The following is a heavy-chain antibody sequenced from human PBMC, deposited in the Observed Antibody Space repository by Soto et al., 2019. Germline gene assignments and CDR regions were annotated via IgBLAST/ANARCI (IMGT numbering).Heavy chain of an antibody. CDR1: GGPINSPDYY. V-gene: IGHV4-30-4*01. J-gene: IGHJ5*02. D-gene: IGHD6-13*01. CDR2: LYFNGGT. Sequence: QVQLQESGPGLVKPSQTLSLTCTVSGGPINSPDYYWTWIRQSPGKGLEWIGYLYFNGGTQYNPSLRTPVSMSLDTSKKHFSLKMRSVTAADTAVYYCARGISKYSSWYEPHTWFDAWGPGVLVTVSS. CDR3: ARGISKYSSWYEPHTWFDA.